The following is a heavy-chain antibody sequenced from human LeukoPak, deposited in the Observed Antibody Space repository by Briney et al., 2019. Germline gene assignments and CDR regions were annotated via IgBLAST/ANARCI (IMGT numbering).Heavy chain of an antibody. V-gene: IGHV3-72*01. CDR1: GFIFSDHY. CDR2: IRNRPNRHTT. J-gene: IGHJ4*02. D-gene: IGHD3-10*01. Sequence: PGGSLRLSCQASGFIFSDHYMDWVRQAPGKGLEWVGRIRNRPNRHTTEYAAAVKGRFTISRDDSKNSLYLQMDSLKTGDTAVYFCVRRYGGFDYWGQGTLVTVSS. CDR3: VRRYGGFDY.